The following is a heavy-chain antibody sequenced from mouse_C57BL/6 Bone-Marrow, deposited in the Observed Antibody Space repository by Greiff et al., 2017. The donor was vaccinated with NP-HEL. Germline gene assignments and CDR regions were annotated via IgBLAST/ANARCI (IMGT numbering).Heavy chain of an antibody. Sequence: VKLVESGAELVRPGTSVKVSCKASGYAFTNYLIEWVKQRPGQGLAWIGVINPGSGGTNYNEKFKGKATLPADKSSSTAYMQLSSLTSEDSAVYFCAREGAVVAGDYGDYWGQGTTLTVSS. J-gene: IGHJ2*01. CDR1: GYAFTNYL. CDR2: INPGSGGT. CDR3: AREGAVVAGDYGDY. D-gene: IGHD1-1*01. V-gene: IGHV1-54*01.